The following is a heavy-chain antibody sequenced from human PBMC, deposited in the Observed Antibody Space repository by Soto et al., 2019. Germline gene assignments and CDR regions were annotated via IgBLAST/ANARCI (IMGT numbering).Heavy chain of an antibody. V-gene: IGHV1-69*13. D-gene: IGHD2-15*01. CDR2: IIPIFGTA. CDR3: AIFGSDIVINKYYKYGMGV. J-gene: IGHJ6*04. Sequence: APAKLSSKASGGTFSSYALSSLRQAPGQGLEWMGGIIPIFGTANYAQKFQGRVTITADESTSTAYMELSSLRSEDTAVDYCAIFGSDIVINKYYKYGMGVWGEGTTVTVSS. CDR1: GGTFSSYA.